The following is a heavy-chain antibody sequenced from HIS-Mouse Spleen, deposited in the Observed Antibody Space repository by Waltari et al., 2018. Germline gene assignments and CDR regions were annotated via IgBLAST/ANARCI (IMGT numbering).Heavy chain of an antibody. D-gene: IGHD6-13*01. CDR2: IYYSGST. V-gene: IGHV4-39*07. CDR1: GCSTCLGRDY. CDR3: AREIPYSSSWYDWYFDL. J-gene: IGHJ2*01. Sequence: QLQLQVSGPGLVKPSETQSLTCTASGCSTCLGRDYGVWIHQPPGMRLEWIGSIYYSGSTYYNPSLKSRVTISVDTSKNQFSLKLSSVTAADTAVYYCAREIPYSSSWYDWYFDLWGRGTLVTVSS.